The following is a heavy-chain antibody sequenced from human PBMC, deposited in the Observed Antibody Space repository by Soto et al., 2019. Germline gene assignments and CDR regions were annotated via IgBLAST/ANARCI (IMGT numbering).Heavy chain of an antibody. J-gene: IGHJ4*02. CDR2: IYYSGST. D-gene: IGHD6-13*01. CDR1: GGSISSSSYY. Sequence: QLQLQESGPGLVKPSETLSLTCTVSGGSISSSSYYWGWIRQPPGKGLEWIGSIYYSGSTYYNPSLKSRVTISVDTSKNQFSLKLSSVTAADTAVYYCARHVPTGYSSSWYGPDVLYFDYWGQGTLVTVSS. CDR3: ARHVPTGYSSSWYGPDVLYFDY. V-gene: IGHV4-39*01.